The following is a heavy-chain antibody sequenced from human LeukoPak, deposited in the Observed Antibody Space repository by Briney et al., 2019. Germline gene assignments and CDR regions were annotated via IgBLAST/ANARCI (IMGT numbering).Heavy chain of an antibody. J-gene: IGHJ6*04. V-gene: IGHV1-2*02. CDR1: GYTFTGYY. Sequence: GASVKVSCMASGYTFTGYYIHWVRQAPGQGLEWMGWINPNSGGTNYAQKFQGRVTLTRDTSITTAYMELNRLRSDDTAVYYCAKARGLYCSSTSCYDCDVWGKGTTVTVSS. D-gene: IGHD2-2*01. CDR2: INPNSGGT. CDR3: AKARGLYCSSTSCYDCDV.